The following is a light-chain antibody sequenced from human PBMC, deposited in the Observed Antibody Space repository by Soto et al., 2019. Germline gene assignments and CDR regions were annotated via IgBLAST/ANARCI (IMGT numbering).Light chain of an antibody. CDR1: RSVSSNY. CDR3: QQYGSSPRT. J-gene: IGKJ1*01. CDR2: GAS. V-gene: IGKV3-20*01. Sequence: EIVLTQSPGTLSSSPGERATLSCRASRSVSSNYLAWYQQRPGQAPRLLIYGASSRATGIPDRFSGSGSGTDFTLTISRLEPEDFAVYYCQQYGSSPRTFGRGTKVDIK.